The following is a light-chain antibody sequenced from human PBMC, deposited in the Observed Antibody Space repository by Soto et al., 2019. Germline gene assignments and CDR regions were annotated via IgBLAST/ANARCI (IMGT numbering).Light chain of an antibody. Sequence: DIQMTQAPSTLSASVGDRVTITCRASQSTSGALAWYQQKPGKAPNLLIYDGSTLESGVPSRFSGGKSGTDFTLTISSLQPEDFATYYCQESYSTPSVTFGPGPKADIK. V-gene: IGKV1-5*01. CDR3: QESYSTPSVT. J-gene: IGKJ3*01. CDR1: QSTSGA. CDR2: DGS.